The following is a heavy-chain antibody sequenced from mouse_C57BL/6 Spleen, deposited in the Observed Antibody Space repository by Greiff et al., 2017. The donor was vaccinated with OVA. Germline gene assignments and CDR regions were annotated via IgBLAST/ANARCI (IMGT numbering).Heavy chain of an antibody. CDR3: ARGRPFAY. Sequence: QVQLQQPGAELVKPGASVKLSCKASGYTFTSYWMQWVKQRPGQGLEWIGEIDPSDSYTNYNQKFKGKATLTVDTSSSTAYMQLSSLTSEDSAVYYCARGRPFAYWGQGTLVTVSA. CDR1: GYTFTSYW. J-gene: IGHJ3*01. V-gene: IGHV1-50*01. CDR2: IDPSDSYT.